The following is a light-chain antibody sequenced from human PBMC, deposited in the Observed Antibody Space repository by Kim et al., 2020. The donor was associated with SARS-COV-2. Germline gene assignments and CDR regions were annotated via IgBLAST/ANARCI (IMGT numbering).Light chain of an antibody. CDR3: QQYNDWPPAYT. CDR2: GAS. V-gene: IGKV3-15*01. J-gene: IGKJ2*01. Sequence: SPGETTTLSCTASQSVNNNLSWYQQKPGPAPRLRISGASTRATGIPARFSGSGSVTEFPLSITSLPSEDFAVYYCQQYNDWPPAYTFGQGTKLEI. CDR1: QSVNNN.